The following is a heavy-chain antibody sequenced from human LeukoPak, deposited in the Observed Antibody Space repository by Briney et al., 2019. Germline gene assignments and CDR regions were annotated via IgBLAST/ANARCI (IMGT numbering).Heavy chain of an antibody. CDR3: AREKYDSSGYYTDNYYFDY. CDR2: INWNGGSI. Sequence: GGSLRLSXAASGLTFEDYGMTWVRQAPGKGLEWVSDINWNGGSIGYADSVKGRFTVSRDNAKNSLYLQMNSLRAEDTALYYCAREKYDSSGYYTDNYYFDYWGQGTLVTVSS. D-gene: IGHD3-22*01. V-gene: IGHV3-20*04. CDR1: GLTFEDYG. J-gene: IGHJ4*02.